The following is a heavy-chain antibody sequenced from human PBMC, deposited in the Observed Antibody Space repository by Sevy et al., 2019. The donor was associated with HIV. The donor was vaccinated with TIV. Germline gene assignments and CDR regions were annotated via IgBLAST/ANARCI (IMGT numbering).Heavy chain of an antibody. J-gene: IGHJ4*02. V-gene: IGHV3-23*01. D-gene: IGHD5-12*01. CDR2: ISGSGGST. CDR1: GFTFSSYA. CDR3: AKDRAGYNWYFDY. Sequence: GGSLRLSCAASGFTFSSYAMSWVRQAPGKGLEWVSAISGSGGSTYYADSVKGRFTISRDNSKNTLYLQMNSLRAEDTGVYYCAKDRAGYNWYFDYWGQGTLVTVSS.